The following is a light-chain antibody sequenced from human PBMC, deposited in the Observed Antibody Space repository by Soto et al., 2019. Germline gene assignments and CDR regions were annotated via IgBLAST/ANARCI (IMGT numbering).Light chain of an antibody. J-gene: IGKJ5*01. Sequence: DIQSTHSPPSLSLSVVDSVTITCQASQDISNYLHWFQQKPGKAPQLLIFDVSNLQTGVPSRFSGGGSGTDFALTISSLEPEDIATYYCQQYDSLPLTFGQGTRLEIK. CDR1: QDISNY. CDR3: QQYDSLPLT. V-gene: IGKV1-33*01. CDR2: DVS.